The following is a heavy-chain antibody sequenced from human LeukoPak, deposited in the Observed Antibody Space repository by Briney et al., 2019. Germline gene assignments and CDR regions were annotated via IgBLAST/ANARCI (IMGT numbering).Heavy chain of an antibody. CDR3: ARGENWFDP. CDR1: GDSISSYY. Sequence: SETLSLTCTVSGDSISSYYWSWIRQPPGKGLEWIGYIYYSGSTNYNPSLKSRVTISVDTSKNQFSLKLSSVTAADTAVYYCARGENWFDPWGQGTLVTVSS. J-gene: IGHJ5*02. CDR2: IYYSGST. V-gene: IGHV4-59*01. D-gene: IGHD3-16*01.